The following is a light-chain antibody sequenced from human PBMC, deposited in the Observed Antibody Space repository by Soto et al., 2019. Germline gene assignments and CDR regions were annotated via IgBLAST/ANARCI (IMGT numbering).Light chain of an antibody. CDR2: GAS. CDR1: QSVSSSY. CDR3: QQYGSSFT. J-gene: IGKJ3*01. V-gene: IGKV3-20*01. Sequence: EIVSTQAPGTLSLSPGERATLSCRASQSVSSSYLAWYQQKPGQAPRLLIYGASSRATGIPHRFSGSGSGTDFTLTISRLEPEDFAVYYCQQYGSSFTFGPGNKVDIK.